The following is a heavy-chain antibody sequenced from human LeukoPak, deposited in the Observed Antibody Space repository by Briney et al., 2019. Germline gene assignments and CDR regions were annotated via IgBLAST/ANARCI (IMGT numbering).Heavy chain of an antibody. CDR3: ARATKEKYFDL. V-gene: IGHV4-34*01. CDR1: GGSFSGYY. J-gene: IGHJ2*01. CDR2: INHSGST. Sequence: SETLSLTCAVYGGSFSGYYWSWIRQPPGKGLEWIGEINHSGSTNYNPSPKSRVTISVDTSKNQFSLKLSSVTAADTAVYYCARATKEKYFDLWGRGTLVTVSS.